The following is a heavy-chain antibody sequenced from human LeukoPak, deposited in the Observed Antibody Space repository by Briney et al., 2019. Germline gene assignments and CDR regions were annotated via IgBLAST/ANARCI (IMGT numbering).Heavy chain of an antibody. CDR3: ARPGYCSGGSCADWFDS. V-gene: IGHV1-2*02. J-gene: IGHJ5*01. Sequence: ASVKVSCKPSGYTFTAYYVHWMRQAPGQGLEWMGWIDPNTAGTNFAQKFQGRVSMTRDTSINTAYLELGRLRSDDTAVYYCARPGYCSGGSCADWFDSWGQGTLVTVSS. CDR2: IDPNTAGT. D-gene: IGHD2-15*01. CDR1: GYTFTAYY.